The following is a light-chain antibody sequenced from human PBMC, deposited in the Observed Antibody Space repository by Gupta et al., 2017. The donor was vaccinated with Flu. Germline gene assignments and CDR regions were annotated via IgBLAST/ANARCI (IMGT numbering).Light chain of an antibody. CDR3: RQDYIYPIT. CDR1: QGISTW. Sequence: QMTESPSSLSASVGDRVTITCRASQGISTWLAWYQQIPGEAPKSLIYAASNLQSGVPSRFSGSGSGTDFTLTIISRQPEDFATYYCRQDYIYPITFGQGTRV. V-gene: IGKV1D-16*01. CDR2: AAS. J-gene: IGKJ5*01.